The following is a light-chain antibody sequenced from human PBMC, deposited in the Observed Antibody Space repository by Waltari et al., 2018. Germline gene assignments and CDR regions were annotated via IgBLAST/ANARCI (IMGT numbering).Light chain of an antibody. V-gene: IGLV2-14*03. CDR2: AVS. CDR3: SSYASSTTWV. Sequence: QSALTQPASVSGSPGQSITISCTGSSSDVGGYNSVSWYQQHPGKAPKLLIYAVSTRPSGVSNRCSGSKSGNTASLTISGLQVEDEADYYCSSYASSTTWVFGGGTELTVL. CDR1: SSDVGGYNS. J-gene: IGLJ3*02.